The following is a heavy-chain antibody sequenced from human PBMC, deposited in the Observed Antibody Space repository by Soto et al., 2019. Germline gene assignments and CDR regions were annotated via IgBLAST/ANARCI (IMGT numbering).Heavy chain of an antibody. CDR1: GSSITFGGYS. J-gene: IGHJ4*02. V-gene: IGHV4-30-2*01. CDR2: INHLETT. CDR3: ARGGGSDSFDY. D-gene: IGHD1-26*01. Sequence: SETVSLTCTVSGSSITFGGYSWIWIRQTPGKGLEWIGYINHLETTFYNPSFESRLTLSIDRAKNQFSLKLHSMSAADRAVYFCARGGGSDSFDYWGQGILVTVSS.